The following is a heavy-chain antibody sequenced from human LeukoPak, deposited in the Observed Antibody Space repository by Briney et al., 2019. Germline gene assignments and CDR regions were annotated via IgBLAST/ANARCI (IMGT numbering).Heavy chain of an antibody. Sequence: SETLSLTCTVSGGSISSGSYYWSWIRQPPGKGLEWIGYIYYSGSTNYNPSLKSRVTISVDTSKNQFSLKLSSVTAADTAVYYCARYQYCSSTSCYRVRAFDIWGQGTMVTVSS. V-gene: IGHV4-61*01. CDR2: IYYSGST. J-gene: IGHJ3*02. CDR1: GGSISSGSYY. CDR3: ARYQYCSSTSCYRVRAFDI. D-gene: IGHD2-2*01.